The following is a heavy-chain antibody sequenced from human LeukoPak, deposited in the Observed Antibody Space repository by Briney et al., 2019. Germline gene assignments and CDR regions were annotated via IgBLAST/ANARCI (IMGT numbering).Heavy chain of an antibody. J-gene: IGHJ4*02. V-gene: IGHV3-30*18. D-gene: IGHD2-2*01. CDR1: GFTFSSYG. CDR2: ISYDGSNK. Sequence: GGSLRLSCAASGFTFSSYGMHWARQAPGKGLEWVAVISYDGSNKYYADSVGGRFTISRDNSKNTLYLQMNSLRAEDTAVYYCAKEAYCSSTSCYYFDYWGQGTLVTVSS. CDR3: AKEAYCSSTSCYYFDY.